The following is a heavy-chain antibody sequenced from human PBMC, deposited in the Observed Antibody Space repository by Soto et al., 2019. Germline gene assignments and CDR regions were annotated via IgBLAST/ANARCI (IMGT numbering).Heavy chain of an antibody. CDR1: GHTFTGHH. CDR2: IDLDNDNR. CDR3: GLEPTGTGGYDY. J-gene: IGHJ4*02. D-gene: IGHD7-27*01. V-gene: IGHV1-2*02. Sequence: ASVKVSCKASGHTFTGHHIHWVRQAPGQGLEWMGYIDLDNDNRAYAQRFQGRVTTTRDTSTTTAYMELSGLTSDDTAVYYCGLEPTGTGGYDYWGQGTLVTVSS.